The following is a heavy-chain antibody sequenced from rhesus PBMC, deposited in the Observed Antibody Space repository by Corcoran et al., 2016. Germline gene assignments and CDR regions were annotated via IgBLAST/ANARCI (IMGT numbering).Heavy chain of an antibody. CDR2: IGGSSGST. Sequence: QVQLQESGPELVKPSETLSLTCAVSGGSISWNYWSWIRQPPGKGLEWMGYIGGSSGSTNYNPSLKSRVPLSVDTSKNQLSLKLSSVTAADTAVYYCARVLRYFDYWGQGVLVTVSS. D-gene: IGHD4-29*01. CDR1: GGSISWNY. V-gene: IGHV4S11*01. J-gene: IGHJ4*01. CDR3: ARVLRYFDY.